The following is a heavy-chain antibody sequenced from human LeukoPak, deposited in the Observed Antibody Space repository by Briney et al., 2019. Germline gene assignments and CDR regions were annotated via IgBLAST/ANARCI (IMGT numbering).Heavy chain of an antibody. D-gene: IGHD6-13*01. CDR2: ISSSSTYI. Sequence: PGGSLRLSCAASGFTFSSYSMNWVRQAPGKGLEWVSSISSSSTYIYYADSLKGRFAISRDNAKNSLYLQMNSLGVEDTAVYYCARVWSPPYTSSWPDYFDYWGQGTLVTVSS. J-gene: IGHJ4*02. CDR1: GFTFSSYS. V-gene: IGHV3-21*01. CDR3: ARVWSPPYTSSWPDYFDY.